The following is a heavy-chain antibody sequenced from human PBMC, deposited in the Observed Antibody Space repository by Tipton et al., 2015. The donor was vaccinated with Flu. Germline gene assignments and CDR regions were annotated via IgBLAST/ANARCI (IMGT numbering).Heavy chain of an antibody. CDR2: IYTSGST. CDR1: GGSISSYY. V-gene: IGHV4-4*07. Sequence: LRLSCTVSGGSISSYYWGWIRQPAGKGLEWIGRIYTSGSTNYNPSLKSRVTMSVDTSKNPFSLKLSSVTAADTAVYYCARGYSSGHHDYWGQGTLVTVSS. D-gene: IGHD6-19*01. CDR3: ARGYSSGHHDY. J-gene: IGHJ4*02.